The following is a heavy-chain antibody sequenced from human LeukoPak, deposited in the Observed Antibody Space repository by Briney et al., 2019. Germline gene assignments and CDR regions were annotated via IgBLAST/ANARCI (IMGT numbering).Heavy chain of an antibody. CDR1: GGSISSYY. D-gene: IGHD6-19*01. J-gene: IGHJ6*02. Sequence: SETLSLTCTVSGGSISSYYWSWIRQPPGKGLEWIGYIYYSGSTNYNPSLKSRVTISVDTSKNQFPLKLSSVTAADTAVYYCARDSSGWYSTRYYYYGMDVWGQGTTVTVSS. CDR2: IYYSGST. CDR3: ARDSSGWYSTRYYYYGMDV. V-gene: IGHV4-59*01.